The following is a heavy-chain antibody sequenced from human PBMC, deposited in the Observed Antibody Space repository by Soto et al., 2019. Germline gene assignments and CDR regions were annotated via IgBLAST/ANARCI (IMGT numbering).Heavy chain of an antibody. Sequence: SETLSLTCTVSGGSISSYYWSWIRQPPGKGLEWIGYIYYSGSTNYNPSLKSRVTISVDTSKNQFSLKLSSVTAADTAVYYCARLSSFRGPLDYWGQGTLVTVSS. CDR3: ARLSSFRGPLDY. CDR2: IYYSGST. J-gene: IGHJ4*02. CDR1: GGSISSYY. V-gene: IGHV4-59*08.